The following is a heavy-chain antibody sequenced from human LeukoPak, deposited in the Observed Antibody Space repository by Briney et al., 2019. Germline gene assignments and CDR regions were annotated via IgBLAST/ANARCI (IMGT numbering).Heavy chain of an antibody. CDR2: INTDGSST. V-gene: IGHV3-74*01. J-gene: IGHJ4*02. CDR1: GFTFSSYW. D-gene: IGHD1-1*01. CDR3: ARGGPLARTTDY. Sequence: GGSLTLSRAASGFTFSSYWMHWVRQAPGKGLVWVSHINTDGSSTTYADSVKGRFTISRDNAKKTLYLQMNSLRAEDTAVYYCARGGPLARTTDYWGQGTLVTVSS.